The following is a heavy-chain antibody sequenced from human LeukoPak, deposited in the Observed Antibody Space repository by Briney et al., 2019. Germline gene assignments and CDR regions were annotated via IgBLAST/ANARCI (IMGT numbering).Heavy chain of an antibody. CDR2: ISSSGSTI. J-gene: IGHJ4*02. V-gene: IGHV3-48*03. CDR1: GFTFSSYE. CDR3: ARVQYSGSYHYFDY. D-gene: IGHD1-26*01. Sequence: GGSLRLSCAASGFTFSSYEMNWVRQAPGKGLEWVSYISSSGSTIYYADCVKGRFTISRDNAKNSLYLQMNSLRAEDTAVYYCARVQYSGSYHYFDYWGQGTLVTVSS.